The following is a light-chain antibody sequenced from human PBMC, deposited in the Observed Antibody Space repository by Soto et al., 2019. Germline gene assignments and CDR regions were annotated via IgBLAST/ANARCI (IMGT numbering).Light chain of an antibody. J-gene: IGKJ4*01. Sequence: ALTQYPGTLSLSPGDRATLSCRTSQSVSSSYLAWYQQKTGQAPRLLIHSESSRATGIPDRLSGSGSGTDLNLTISRLEPEDFAVYYCQKYSSSPLTFGGGTKVDIK. CDR1: QSVSSSY. CDR3: QKYSSSPLT. CDR2: SES. V-gene: IGKV3-20*01.